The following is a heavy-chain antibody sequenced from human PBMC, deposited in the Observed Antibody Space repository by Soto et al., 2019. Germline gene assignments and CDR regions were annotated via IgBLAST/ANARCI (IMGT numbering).Heavy chain of an antibody. CDR3: AIIVGYYYGMDV. J-gene: IGHJ6*02. V-gene: IGHV3-7*01. CDR2: IKEDGSDK. Sequence: GGSLRLSCAASGFTFNRYYMSWVRQAPGKGLDWVANIKEDGSDKYYVDSVKGRFTISRDNTKNSLYLQMNSLRAEDTAVYYCAIIVGYYYGMDVWGQGTTVTVSS. CDR1: GFTFNRYY. D-gene: IGHD3-16*02.